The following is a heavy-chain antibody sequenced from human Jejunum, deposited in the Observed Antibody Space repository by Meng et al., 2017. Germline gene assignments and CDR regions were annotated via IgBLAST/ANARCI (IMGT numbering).Heavy chain of an antibody. CDR3: VKGGWLDN. V-gene: IGHV3-23*01. CDR2: IGESGGGT. CDR1: GFTFSNYA. D-gene: IGHD1-26*01. Sequence: GGSLRLSCAASGFTFSNYAMHWVRQAPAKGLEWVSNIGESGGGTNYADSVKGRFTISRDNSQNKLYLQMSSLSAEDTATYYCVKGGWLDNWGQGALVTVSS. J-gene: IGHJ4*02.